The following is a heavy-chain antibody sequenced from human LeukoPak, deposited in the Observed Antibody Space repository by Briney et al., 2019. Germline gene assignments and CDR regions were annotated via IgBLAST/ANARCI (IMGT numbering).Heavy chain of an antibody. D-gene: IGHD3-10*01. CDR2: IIPIFGTA. CDR3: ARAYYYGSGRRYYFDY. CDR1: GGTFSSYA. V-gene: IGHV1-69*06. J-gene: IGHJ4*02. Sequence: SVKVSCKASGGTFSSYAISWVRQAPGQGLEWMGGIIPIFGTANYAQKFQGRVTITADKSTSTAYMELSSLRSEDTAVYYCARAYYYGSGRRYYFDYWGQGALVTVSS.